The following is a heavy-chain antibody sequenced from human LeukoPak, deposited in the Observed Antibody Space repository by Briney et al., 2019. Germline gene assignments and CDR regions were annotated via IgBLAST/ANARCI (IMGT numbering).Heavy chain of an antibody. D-gene: IGHD6-13*01. CDR1: GGSISSYY. J-gene: IGHJ3*02. CDR3: AMFSSSWINAFDI. Sequence: SETLSLTCTVPGGSISSYYWSWIRQPPGKGLEWIGYIYYSGSTNYNPSLKSRVTISVDTSKNQFSLKLSSVTAADTAVYYCAMFSSSWINAFDIWGQGTMVTISS. V-gene: IGHV4-59*12. CDR2: IYYSGST.